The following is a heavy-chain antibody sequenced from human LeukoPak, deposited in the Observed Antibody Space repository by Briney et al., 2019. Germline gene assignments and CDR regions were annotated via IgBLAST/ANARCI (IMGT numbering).Heavy chain of an antibody. Sequence: GASVKVSCKASVGTFSSYAISWVRQAPGQGLEWMGGIIPIFGTANYAQKFQGRVTITADESTSTAYMELSSLRSEDTAVYYCARGRNYDFWSGYSPDYYYYGMDVWGQGTTVTVSS. CDR1: VGTFSSYA. D-gene: IGHD3-3*01. V-gene: IGHV1-69*13. CDR3: ARGRNYDFWSGYSPDYYYYGMDV. J-gene: IGHJ6*02. CDR2: IIPIFGTA.